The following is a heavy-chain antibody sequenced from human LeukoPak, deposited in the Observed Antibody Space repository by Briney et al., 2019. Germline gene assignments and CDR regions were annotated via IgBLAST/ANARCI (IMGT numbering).Heavy chain of an antibody. CDR3: ARATYYGSGSYFHYYYYYGMDV. V-gene: IGHV3-11*01. Sequence: PGGSLRLSCAASGFTFSDYYMSWIRQAPGKGLEWVSYISSSGSTIYYADSVKGRFTISRDNAKNSLYLQMNSLRAEDTAVYYCARATYYGSGSYFHYYYYYGMDVWGQGTTVTVSS. CDR2: ISSSGSTI. D-gene: IGHD3-10*01. J-gene: IGHJ6*02. CDR1: GFTFSDYY.